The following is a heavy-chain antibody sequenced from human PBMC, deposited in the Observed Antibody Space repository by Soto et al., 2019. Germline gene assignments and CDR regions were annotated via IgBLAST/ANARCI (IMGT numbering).Heavy chain of an antibody. CDR3: SRDGASSSWHGMDV. CDR1: GGSISSYF. J-gene: IGHJ6*02. V-gene: IGHV4-59*01. D-gene: IGHD6-19*01. CDR2: IDYSGRT. Sequence: PSETLSLTCTVSGGSISSYFWSWIRQPPGKGLEWIGYIDYSGRTNYNPSLKGRVSISVDTSKNQFSLMLNSVTAADTAMYYCSRDGASSSWHGMDVWGQGTTVTVS.